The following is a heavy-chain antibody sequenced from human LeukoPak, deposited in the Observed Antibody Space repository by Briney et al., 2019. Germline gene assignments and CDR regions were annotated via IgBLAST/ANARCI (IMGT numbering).Heavy chain of an antibody. CDR3: AREPGIGYAFDI. V-gene: IGHV3-7*01. CDR1: GLTFSSPW. D-gene: IGHD2/OR15-2a*01. J-gene: IGHJ3*02. CDR2: IKQDGSES. Sequence: GGSLKLSCVVSGLTFSSPWMTWVRQAPGKGLEWVANIKQDGSESHYVASVKGRFTISRDNAKNSLYLQMNSLRAEDTSVYYCAREPGIGYAFDIWGHGTVVTVSS.